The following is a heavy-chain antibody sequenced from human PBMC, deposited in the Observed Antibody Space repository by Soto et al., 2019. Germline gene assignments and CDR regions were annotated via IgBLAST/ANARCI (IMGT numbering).Heavy chain of an antibody. CDR1: GFTFSGSA. J-gene: IGHJ6*02. CDR2: IRSKANSYAT. CDR3: TRHGAVVPAYYYYYGMDV. V-gene: IGHV3-73*01. Sequence: GGSLRLCCAASGFTFSGSAMHWVRPASGKGLEWVGRIRSKANSYATAYAASVKGRFTISRDDSKNTAYLQMNSLKTEDTAVYYCTRHGAVVPAYYYYYGMDVWGQGTTVNRLL. D-gene: IGHD2-2*01.